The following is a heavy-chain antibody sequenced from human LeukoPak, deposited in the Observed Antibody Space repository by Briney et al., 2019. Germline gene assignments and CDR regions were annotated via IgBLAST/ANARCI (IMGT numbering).Heavy chain of an antibody. V-gene: IGHV3-48*03. CDR3: ARDYGGSSPFDY. Sequence: GGSLRLSCAASGFTFGNYEMHWVRQAPGKGLEWVSYISSSGSTIYYADSVKGRFTISRDNAKNSVYLQMNSLRVEDTAVYYCARDYGGSSPFDYWGQGTLVTVSS. D-gene: IGHD4-23*01. CDR1: GFTFGNYE. CDR2: ISSSGSTI. J-gene: IGHJ4*02.